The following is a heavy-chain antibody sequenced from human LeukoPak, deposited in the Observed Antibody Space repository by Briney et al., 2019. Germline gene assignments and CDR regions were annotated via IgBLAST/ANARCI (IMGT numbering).Heavy chain of an antibody. Sequence: GGSLRLSCAASGFTFSSHWMSWVRQAPGKGLEWVANIKQDGSEKYYVDSVKGRFTISRDNAKNSLYLQMNSLRAEDTAVYYCARGPKDCSSTSCYGEINYFDYWGQGTLVTVSS. CDR2: IKQDGSEK. V-gene: IGHV3-7*01. D-gene: IGHD2-2*01. CDR3: ARGPKDCSSTSCYGEINYFDY. CDR1: GFTFSSHW. J-gene: IGHJ4*02.